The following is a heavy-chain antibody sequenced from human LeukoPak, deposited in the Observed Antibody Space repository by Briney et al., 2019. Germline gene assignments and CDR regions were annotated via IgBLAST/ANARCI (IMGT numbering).Heavy chain of an antibody. V-gene: IGHV4-59*08. J-gene: IGHJ6*02. CDR2: IYYSGST. CDR1: GGSISSYY. Sequence: SGTLSLTCTVSGGSISSYYWSWIRQPPGKGREWIGYIYYSGSTNYNPSLKSRVTISVDTSKNQFSLKLSSVTAADTAVYYCAIGSAGTYYYYDGMDVWGQGTTVTVSS. D-gene: IGHD6-13*01. CDR3: AIGSAGTYYYYDGMDV.